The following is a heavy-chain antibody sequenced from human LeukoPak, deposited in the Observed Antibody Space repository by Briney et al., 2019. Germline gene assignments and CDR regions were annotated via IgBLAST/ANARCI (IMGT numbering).Heavy chain of an antibody. CDR3: ARGHDSSGYHGGTDY. Sequence: GGSLRLSCAASGFTFSSYAMHWVRQAPGKGLEWVAVISYDGSNKYYADSVKGRFTISRDNTKNSLYLQMNSLRAEDTAVYYCARGHDSSGYHGGTDYWGQGTLVSVSS. D-gene: IGHD3-22*01. V-gene: IGHV3-30*01. CDR2: ISYDGSNK. CDR1: GFTFSSYA. J-gene: IGHJ4*02.